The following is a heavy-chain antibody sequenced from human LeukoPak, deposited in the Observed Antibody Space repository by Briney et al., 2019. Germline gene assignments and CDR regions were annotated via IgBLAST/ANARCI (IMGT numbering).Heavy chain of an antibody. J-gene: IGHJ4*02. D-gene: IGHD5-24*01. Sequence: ASVKVSCKASGATFSSYAISWVRQAPGQGLEWMGGTIPIFGTANDAQKFQGRVTITADESTSTDYMEMSRLRSEDTCVYFCARGRWLPQLDYWGQGTLVTVSS. V-gene: IGHV1-69*01. CDR2: TIPIFGTA. CDR1: GATFSSYA. CDR3: ARGRWLPQLDY.